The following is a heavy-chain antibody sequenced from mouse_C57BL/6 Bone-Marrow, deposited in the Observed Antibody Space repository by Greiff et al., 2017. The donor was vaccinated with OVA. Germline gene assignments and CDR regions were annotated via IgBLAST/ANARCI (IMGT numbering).Heavy chain of an antibody. CDR2: INPNNGGT. CDR1: GYTFTDYY. D-gene: IGHD2-4*01. V-gene: IGHV1-26*01. J-gene: IGHJ2*01. Sequence: EVQLQQSGPELVKPGASVKISCKASGYTFTDYYMNWVKQSHGKSLEWIGDINPNNGGTSYNQKLKGKATLTVDKSSSTAYMELRSLTSEDSAVYYCARGGIYYDYDGPFDYWGQGTTLTVSS. CDR3: ARGGIYYDYDGPFDY.